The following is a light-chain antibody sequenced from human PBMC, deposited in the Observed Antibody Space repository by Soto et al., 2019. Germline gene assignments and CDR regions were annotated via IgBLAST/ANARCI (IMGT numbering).Light chain of an antibody. Sequence: DIQLTQSPSFLSASVGDRVTITCRASQGISNYLAWYQQKAGRAPKLLIYAASTLQSGVPSRFSGSGSETEFTLTISSLQPEDFATYYCQQVNSYPIPFCQGTRRQIK. J-gene: IGKJ5*01. CDR3: QQVNSYPIP. CDR1: QGISNY. CDR2: AAS. V-gene: IGKV1-9*01.